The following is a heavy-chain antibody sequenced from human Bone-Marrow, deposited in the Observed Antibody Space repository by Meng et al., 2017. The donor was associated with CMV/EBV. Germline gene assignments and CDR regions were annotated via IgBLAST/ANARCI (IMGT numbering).Heavy chain of an antibody. CDR3: VRWGAYYGSGMNAFDI. CDR1: GGSFSGYY. J-gene: IGHJ3*02. CDR2: INHSGST. V-gene: IGHV4-34*01. D-gene: IGHD3-10*01. Sequence: SQTLSLTCAVFGGSFSGYYWSWIRQPPGKGLEWIGGINHSGSTNYNPSLKSRVTISVDTSKNQFSLKLSSVTAADSAVYYCVRWGAYYGSGMNAFDIWGQGTRVTVSS.